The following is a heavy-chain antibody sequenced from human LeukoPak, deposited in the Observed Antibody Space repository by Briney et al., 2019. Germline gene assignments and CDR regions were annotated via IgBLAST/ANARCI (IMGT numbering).Heavy chain of an antibody. V-gene: IGHV1-69*02. CDR2: IIPILGIA. D-gene: IGHD3-22*01. CDR1: GGTFSSYT. CDR3: ARGEWYYYDSSGYYYVDY. J-gene: IGHJ4*02. Sequence: ASVKVSCKASGGTFSSYTISWVRQAPGQGLEWMGRIIPILGIANYAQKFQGRVTITADKSTSTAYMELSSLRSEDTAVYYCARGEWYYYDSSGYYYVDYWGQGTLVTVSS.